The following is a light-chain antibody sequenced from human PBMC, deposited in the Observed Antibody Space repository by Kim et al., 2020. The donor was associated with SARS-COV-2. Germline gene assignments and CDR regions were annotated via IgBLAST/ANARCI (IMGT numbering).Light chain of an antibody. CDR3: SSYSSGDTWV. V-gene: IGLV2-14*03. Sequence: GQSITISCTGSSRDIGGYNYVSWFQQHPGKAPKLMIYDVTKWPSGISNRFSGSKSGNTASLTISGLQAEDEADYYCSSYSSGDTWVFGGGTQLTVL. CDR1: SRDIGGYNY. CDR2: DVT. J-gene: IGLJ3*02.